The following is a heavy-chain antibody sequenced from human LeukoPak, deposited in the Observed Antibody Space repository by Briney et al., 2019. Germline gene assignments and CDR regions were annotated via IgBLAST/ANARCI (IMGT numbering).Heavy chain of an antibody. D-gene: IGHD6-19*01. Sequence: PGGSLRLSCAASGFTFSSYWMSWVRQAPGKGLEWVANIKQDGSEKYYVDSVKGRFTISRDNAKNSLYLQMNSLRAEDTAVYYCAGEFPFSSGIGAFDYWGQGTLVTVSS. CDR2: IKQDGSEK. J-gene: IGHJ4*02. CDR1: GFTFSSYW. V-gene: IGHV3-7*01. CDR3: AGEFPFSSGIGAFDY.